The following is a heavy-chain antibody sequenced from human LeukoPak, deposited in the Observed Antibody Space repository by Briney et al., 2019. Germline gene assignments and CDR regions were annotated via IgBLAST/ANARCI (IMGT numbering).Heavy chain of an antibody. D-gene: IGHD4-23*01. J-gene: IGHJ3*02. CDR1: GGSFSGYY. CDR3: ARDRGRTVADAFDI. V-gene: IGHV4-34*01. Sequence: SETLSLTCAVYGGSFSGYYWSWIRQPPGKGLEWIGEINHSGSTNYNPSLKSRVTISVDTSKNQFSLKLSSVTAADTAVYNCARDRGRTVADAFDIWGQGTRVTVSS. CDR2: INHSGST.